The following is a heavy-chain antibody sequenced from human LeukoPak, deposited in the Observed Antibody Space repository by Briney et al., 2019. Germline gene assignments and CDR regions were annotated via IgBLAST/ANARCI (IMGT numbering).Heavy chain of an antibody. Sequence: PSETLSLTCTVSGYSISSGYYWGWIRQPPGKGLEWIGEINHSGSTNYNPSLKSRVTISVDTSKNQFSLKLSSVTAADTAVYYCARLWGAVDYFDYWGQGTLVTVSS. CDR3: ARLWGAVDYFDY. D-gene: IGHD6-19*01. CDR1: GYSISSGYY. J-gene: IGHJ4*02. CDR2: INHSGST. V-gene: IGHV4-38-2*02.